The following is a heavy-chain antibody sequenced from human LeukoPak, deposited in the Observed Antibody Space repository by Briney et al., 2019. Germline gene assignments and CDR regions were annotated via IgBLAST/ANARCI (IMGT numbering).Heavy chain of an antibody. V-gene: IGHV1-2*02. CDR3: ARLSIAAETNY. Sequence: ASVKVSCKASGYTFTAYYIHWVRQAPGQGLEWMGWIDPSSGGTNYAQKSQGRVTMTRDTSISTAYMELSGLRSDDTAMYYCARLSIAAETNYWGQGTLVTVSS. CDR1: GYTFTAYY. D-gene: IGHD6-13*01. J-gene: IGHJ4*02. CDR2: IDPSSGGT.